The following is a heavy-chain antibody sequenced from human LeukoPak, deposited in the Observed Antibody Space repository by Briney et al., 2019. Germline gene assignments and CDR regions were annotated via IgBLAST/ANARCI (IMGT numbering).Heavy chain of an antibody. D-gene: IGHD6-13*01. CDR3: VLGAAGTFDY. J-gene: IGHJ4*02. Sequence: SETLSLTCTVSGGSISSCYWSWIRQPAGKGLEWIGRIYTSGSTNYNPSLKSRVTMSVDTSKNQFSLKLSSVTAADTAVYYGVLGAAGTFDYWGQGTLVTVSS. CDR1: GGSISSCY. CDR2: IYTSGST. V-gene: IGHV4-4*07.